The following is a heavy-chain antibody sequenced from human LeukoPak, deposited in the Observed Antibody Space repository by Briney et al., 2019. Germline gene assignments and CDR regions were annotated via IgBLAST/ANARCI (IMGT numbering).Heavy chain of an antibody. CDR1: GYTFTGYS. Sequence: ASVKVSCTASGYTFTGYSMHWVRQAPGQGLEWMGWINPNIGGTNYAQKFQGGVTMTRDTYISTAYMELSRLRSDDTAVYYCARGVTMVRGVIITYYYYYMAVWGKGTTVTVSS. D-gene: IGHD3-10*01. J-gene: IGHJ6*03. CDR2: INPNIGGT. CDR3: ARGVTMVRGVIITYYYYYMAV. V-gene: IGHV1-2*02.